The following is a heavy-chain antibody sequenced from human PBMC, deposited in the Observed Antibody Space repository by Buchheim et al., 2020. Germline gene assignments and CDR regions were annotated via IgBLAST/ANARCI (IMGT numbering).Heavy chain of an antibody. D-gene: IGHD3-10*01. CDR1: GGSISTYY. CDR3: ARGRAGERFTFDY. V-gene: IGHV4-59*01. Sequence: QVQLQESGPGLVKPSETLSLTCTVSGGSISTYYWSWIRQPPGKGLEWIGHIFYSGSTNYNPSLKSRLTISVDSSKNQFSLKVSSVTAADTAVYYCARGRAGERFTFDYWGQGTL. CDR2: IFYSGST. J-gene: IGHJ4*02.